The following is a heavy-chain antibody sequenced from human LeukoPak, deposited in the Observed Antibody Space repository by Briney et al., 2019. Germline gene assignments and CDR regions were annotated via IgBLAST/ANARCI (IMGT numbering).Heavy chain of an antibody. J-gene: IGHJ4*02. D-gene: IGHD1-1*01. CDR2: IYHTGST. CDR3: TREDPSWNYADS. Sequence: SETLSLTCAVSGYSISSGYYWGWIRQPPGKGLEWIGNIYHTGSTYYNPSLKSRVTISVDTSKNQFSLKLSSLTAADTAVYFCTREDPSWNYADSWGQGTLVTVSS. V-gene: IGHV4-38-2*02. CDR1: GYSISSGYY.